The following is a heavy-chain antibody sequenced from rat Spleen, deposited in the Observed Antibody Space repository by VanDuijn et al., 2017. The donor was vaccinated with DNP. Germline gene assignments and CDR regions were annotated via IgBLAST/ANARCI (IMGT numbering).Heavy chain of an antibody. CDR2: VNTGGGIT. CDR1: GFTFSSYD. Sequence: EVQLVESGGGLLQPGRSLKLSCAASGFTFSSYDMAWVRQAPSKVLEWVASVNTGGGITYYLDSVMGRFIVSRDNAKSTLDLQMDSLRSEDTATYYFVRRGGKGLFSKWGQGTLVTVSS. CDR3: VRRGGKGLFSK. J-gene: IGHJ3*01. V-gene: IGHV5-25*01. D-gene: IGHD3-1*01.